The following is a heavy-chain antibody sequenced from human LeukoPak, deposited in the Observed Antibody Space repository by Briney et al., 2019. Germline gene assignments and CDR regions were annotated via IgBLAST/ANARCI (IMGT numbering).Heavy chain of an antibody. CDR3: ASTLKKGDYYYYYGMDV. CDR1: GYTLTELS. CDR2: FDPEDGET. D-gene: IGHD2-2*01. J-gene: IGHJ6*02. Sequence: ASVKVSCKVSGYTLTELSMHWVRQAPGKGLEWMGGFDPEDGETIYAQKFQGRVTMTEDTSTDTAYMELSSLRSEDTAVYYCASTLKKGDYYYYYGMDVWGQGTTVTVSS. V-gene: IGHV1-24*01.